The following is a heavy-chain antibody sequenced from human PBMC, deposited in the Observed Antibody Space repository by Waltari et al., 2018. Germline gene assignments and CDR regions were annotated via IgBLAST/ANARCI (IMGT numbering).Heavy chain of an antibody. CDR3: AKDQGITGTTSFDY. V-gene: IGHV3-23*03. CDR2: IYSGGST. J-gene: IGHJ4*02. CDR1: GFTFSSYA. Sequence: EVQLLESGGGLVQPGGSLRLSCAASGFTFSSYAMIWVRQAPGKGLEWVSVIYSGGSTYYADSVKGRFTISRDNAKNTLYLQMNSLRAEETAVYYCAKDQGITGTTSFDYWGQGTLVTVSS. D-gene: IGHD1-7*01.